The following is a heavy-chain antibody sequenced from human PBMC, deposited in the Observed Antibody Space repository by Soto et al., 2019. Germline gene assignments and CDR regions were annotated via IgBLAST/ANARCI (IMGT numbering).Heavy chain of an antibody. Sequence: HPGGSLRLSCAASGFTFSSYSMNWVRQAPGKGLEWVSYISSSSSTIYYADSVKGRFTISRDNAKNSLYLQMNSLRAEDTAVYYCAREMTTKGADAFDIWGQGTMVTVSS. V-gene: IGHV3-48*01. D-gene: IGHD4-17*01. J-gene: IGHJ3*02. CDR1: GFTFSSYS. CDR2: ISSSSSTI. CDR3: AREMTTKGADAFDI.